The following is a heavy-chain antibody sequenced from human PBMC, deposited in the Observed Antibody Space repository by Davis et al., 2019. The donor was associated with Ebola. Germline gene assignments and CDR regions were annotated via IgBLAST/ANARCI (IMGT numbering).Heavy chain of an antibody. CDR2: IYTSGDK. D-gene: IGHD3-3*01. Sequence: PGGSLRLSCAALWTASGLTISNNYMSWVRQAPGKGMEWVATIYTSGDKYYAGSVRGRFTISRDISKNTLSLQMNSLRADDTAVYYCARDCCTSGWFGYWGQGTPVTV. CDR1: GLTISNNY. V-gene: IGHV3-53*01. CDR3: ARDCCTSGWFGY. J-gene: IGHJ5*01.